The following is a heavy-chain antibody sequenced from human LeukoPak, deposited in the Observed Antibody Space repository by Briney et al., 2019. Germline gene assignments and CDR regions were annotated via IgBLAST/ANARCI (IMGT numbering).Heavy chain of an antibody. CDR3: ANSGGDYGEYYFDY. Sequence: GGSLRLSCAASGFTFSSYGMHWVRQAPGKGLEWVAFIRYDGSNKYYAGSVKGRFTISRDNSKNTLYLQMNSLRAEDTAVYYCANSGGDYGEYYFDYWGQGTLVTVSS. CDR2: IRYDGSNK. V-gene: IGHV3-30*02. CDR1: GFTFSSYG. D-gene: IGHD4-17*01. J-gene: IGHJ4*02.